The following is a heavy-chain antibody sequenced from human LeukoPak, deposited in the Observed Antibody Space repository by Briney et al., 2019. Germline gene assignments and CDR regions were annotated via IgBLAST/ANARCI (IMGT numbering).Heavy chain of an antibody. V-gene: IGHV4-59*01. D-gene: IGHD5-12*01. CDR3: VSSYGGYVLDF. CDR2: VYHSGSI. CDR1: GGSISSYS. Sequence: SETLSLTCTVSGGSISSYSWNWIRQSPGKGLEWVGRVYHSGSINYNPSLKTRVTISVDTSKNQFSLRLSSVTAADTAVYYCVSSYGGYVLDFWGQGTLVIVSS. J-gene: IGHJ4*02.